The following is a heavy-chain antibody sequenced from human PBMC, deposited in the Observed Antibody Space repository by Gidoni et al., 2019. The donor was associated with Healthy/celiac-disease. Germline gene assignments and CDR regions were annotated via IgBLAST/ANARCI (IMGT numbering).Heavy chain of an antibody. D-gene: IGHD3-9*01. CDR2: IRSKAYGGTT. CDR1: GFTFGAYA. CDR3: TRDLTILRYFDWLLMGLDAFDI. J-gene: IGHJ3*02. Sequence: EVQLVESGGGLVKPGRSLRLSCTASGFTFGAYAMSWFRPAPGKGLEWVGFIRSKAYGGTTEYAASVKGRFTISRDDSKSIAYLQMNSLKTEDTAVYYCTRDLTILRYFDWLLMGLDAFDIWGQGTMVTVSS. V-gene: IGHV3-49*05.